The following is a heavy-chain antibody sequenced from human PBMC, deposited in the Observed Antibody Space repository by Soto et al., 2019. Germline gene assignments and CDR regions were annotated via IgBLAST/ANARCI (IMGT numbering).Heavy chain of an antibody. Sequence: QITLKESGPTLVKPTQTLTLTCTFSGFSLSTSGVGVGWIRQPPGKALEWLALIYWDDDKRYSTSLKSRLTTXXXXXXNXVXXTMXNMXXXXXAXXXXXXXXXXXXXXXXXXEIRXGYNWFDPXXXGXXXTVSX. CDR3: XXXXXXXXXXXXXXEIRXGYNWFDP. V-gene: IGHV2-5*02. J-gene: IGHJ5*02. CDR1: GFSLSTSGVG. CDR2: IYWDDDK. D-gene: IGHD3-3*02.